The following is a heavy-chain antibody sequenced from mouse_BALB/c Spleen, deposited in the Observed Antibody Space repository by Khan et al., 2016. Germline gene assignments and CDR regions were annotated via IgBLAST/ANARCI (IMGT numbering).Heavy chain of an antibody. CDR2: INPDSSTI. D-gene: IGHD2-3*01. Sequence: EVQLQESGGGLVQPGGSLKLSCAASGFDFSRYWMSWVRQAPGKGREWIGEINPDSSTINYTPSLKDKFIISSYNAKNTLYLQMSKVRSEDTALYYCARYGYYVGFAYWGREALVTVSA. CDR1: GFDFSRYW. CDR3: ARYGYYVGFAY. J-gene: IGHJ3*01. V-gene: IGHV4-1*02.